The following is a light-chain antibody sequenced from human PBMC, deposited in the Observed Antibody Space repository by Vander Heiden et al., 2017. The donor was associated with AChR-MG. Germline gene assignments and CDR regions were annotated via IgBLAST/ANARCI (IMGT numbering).Light chain of an antibody. CDR3: AAWDDSLNGHVV. J-gene: IGLJ2*01. Sequence: QSVLTQPPSASGTSGQRVTISCSGSRSNIGSNTVNWYQQLPGTAPKLLIYSNNQRPSGVPDRFSGSKSGTSASLAISGLQSEDEADYYCAAWDDSLNGHVVFGGGTKLTVL. CDR2: SNN. CDR1: RSNIGSNT. V-gene: IGLV1-44*01.